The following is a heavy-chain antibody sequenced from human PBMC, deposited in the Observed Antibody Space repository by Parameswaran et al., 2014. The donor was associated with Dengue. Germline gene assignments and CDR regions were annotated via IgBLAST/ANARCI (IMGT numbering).Heavy chain of an antibody. Sequence: VRQAPGKGLEWIGEINHSGSTNYNPSLKSRVTISLDTSKIQFSLKLSSVTAADTAVYYCARLYYYGMDVWGQGTTVTVSS. J-gene: IGHJ6*02. CDR2: INHSGST. D-gene: IGHD2-2*02. V-gene: IGHV4-34*01. CDR3: ARLYYYGMDV.